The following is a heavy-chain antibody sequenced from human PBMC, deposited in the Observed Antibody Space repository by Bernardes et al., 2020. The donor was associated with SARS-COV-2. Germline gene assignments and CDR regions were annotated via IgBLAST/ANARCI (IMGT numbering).Heavy chain of an antibody. Sequence: GVSLRLSCAASGFTFDDYGMSWVRQAPGKGLEWGSGINWNGGSTGYADAVKGRFTISRDNAKNYLYLQMNSLRAEDTALYHCARGGIEVGATFGFDYWGHGTLVIVSS. CDR1: GFTFDDYG. J-gene: IGHJ4*01. CDR3: ARGGIEVGATFGFDY. V-gene: IGHV3-20*01. D-gene: IGHD1-26*01. CDR2: INWNGGST.